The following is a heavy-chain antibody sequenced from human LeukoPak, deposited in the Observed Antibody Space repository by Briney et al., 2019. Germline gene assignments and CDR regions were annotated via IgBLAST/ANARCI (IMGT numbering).Heavy chain of an antibody. D-gene: IGHD2-2*01. Sequence: GGSLRLSCAASGFTFDDYAMHWVRQAPGKGLEWVSGISWNSGSIGYADSVKSRFTISRDNAKNSLYLQMNSLRAEDMALYYCAKARYCSSTSCYWDYWGQGTLVTVSS. J-gene: IGHJ4*02. V-gene: IGHV3-9*03. CDR1: GFTFDDYA. CDR2: ISWNSGSI. CDR3: AKARYCSSTSCYWDY.